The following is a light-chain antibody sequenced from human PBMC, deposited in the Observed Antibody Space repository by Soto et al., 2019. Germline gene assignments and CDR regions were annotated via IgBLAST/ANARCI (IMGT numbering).Light chain of an antibody. CDR3: QQYNSYSQT. Sequence: DIQMTQSPSPLSASVEARVTITCRASQSISSWLAWYQQKPGKAPKLLIYKESSLESGVPSRFTGSGSGTEFTLTISSLQPDDFATYYCQQYNSYSQTFGQGTKVEIK. V-gene: IGKV1-5*03. CDR1: QSISSW. CDR2: KES. J-gene: IGKJ1*01.